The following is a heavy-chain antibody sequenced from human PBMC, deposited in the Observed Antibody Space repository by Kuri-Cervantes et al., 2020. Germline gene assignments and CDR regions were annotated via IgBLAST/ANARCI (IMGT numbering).Heavy chain of an antibody. CDR3: AREADTAMAHDAFDI. CDR2: IWYDGSNK. Sequence: GGSLRLSCAASGFTFSSYGMHWVRQAPGKGLEWVAVIWYDGSNKYYADSVKGRFTISRDNSKNTLYLQMNSLRAEDTAVYYCAREADTAMAHDAFDIWGQGTRVTVSS. J-gene: IGHJ3*02. V-gene: IGHV3-33*01. CDR1: GFTFSSYG. D-gene: IGHD5-18*01.